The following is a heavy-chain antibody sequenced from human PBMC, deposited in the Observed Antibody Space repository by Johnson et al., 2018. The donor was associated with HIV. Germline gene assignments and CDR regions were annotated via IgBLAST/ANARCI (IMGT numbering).Heavy chain of an antibody. CDR2: IKSKTDGGTT. Sequence: VQLVESGGGLVQPGGSLRLFCAASGFTFSNAWMSWVRQAPGKGLEWVGRIKSKTDGGTTDYAARAKGRFTISRDNAKHSRHLQMNSLRAEDTAVYYCARTIMELQGVDAFDIWGQGTMVTVSS. CDR3: ARTIMELQGVDAFDI. V-gene: IGHV3-15*05. J-gene: IGHJ3*02. CDR1: GFTFSNAW. D-gene: IGHD1-26*01.